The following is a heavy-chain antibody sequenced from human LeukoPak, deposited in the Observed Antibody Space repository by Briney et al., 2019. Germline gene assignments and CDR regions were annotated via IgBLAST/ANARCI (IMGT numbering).Heavy chain of an antibody. D-gene: IGHD2-2*02. Sequence: APVKVSCKASGYTFTSYYMHWVRQAPGQGLEWMGIINPSGGSTSYAQKFQGRVTMTRDTSTSTVYMELSSLRSEDTAVYYCARLCSSTSCYRRDAFDIWGQGTMVTVSP. CDR1: GYTFTSYY. CDR3: ARLCSSTSCYRRDAFDI. J-gene: IGHJ3*02. CDR2: INPSGGST. V-gene: IGHV1-46*01.